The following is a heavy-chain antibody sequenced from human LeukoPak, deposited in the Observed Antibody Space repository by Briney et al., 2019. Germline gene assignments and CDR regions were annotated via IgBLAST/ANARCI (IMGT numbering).Heavy chain of an antibody. V-gene: IGHV3-48*02. CDR1: GFTFSSCS. CDR2: ISSSSSTI. J-gene: IGHJ3*02. Sequence: GGSLRLSCAASGFTFSSCSMNWVRQAPGKGLEWVSYISSSSSTIYYADSVKGRFTISRDNVKDSLYLQMNSLRDEDTAVFYCARHPGGLKDPFDIWGQGTMVTVSS. CDR3: ARHPGGLKDPFDI. D-gene: IGHD6-19*01.